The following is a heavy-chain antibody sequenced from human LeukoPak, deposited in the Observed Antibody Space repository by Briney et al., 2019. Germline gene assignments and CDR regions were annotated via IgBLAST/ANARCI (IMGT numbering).Heavy chain of an antibody. V-gene: IGHV1-24*01. CDR3: ATVHSSSWLQNWFDP. J-gene: IGHJ5*02. Sequence: ASVTVSCKVSGYTLTELSMHWVRQAPGKGLEWMGGFDPEDGETIYAQKFQGRVTMTEDTSTDTAYMELSSLRSEDTAVYYCATVHSSSWLQNWFDPWGQGTLVTVSS. CDR1: GYTLTELS. D-gene: IGHD6-13*01. CDR2: FDPEDGET.